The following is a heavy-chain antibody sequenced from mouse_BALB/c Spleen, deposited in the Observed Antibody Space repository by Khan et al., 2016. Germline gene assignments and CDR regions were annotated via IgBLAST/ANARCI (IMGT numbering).Heavy chain of an antibody. CDR3: ARSDYGDKDAMDY. D-gene: IGHD1-1*01. V-gene: IGHV3-2*02. CDR2: ISYSGST. J-gene: IGHJ4*01. Sequence: VQLKESGPGLVKPSQSLSLTCTVTGYSITSDYAWNWIRQFPGNRLEWMGYISYSGSTSYNPSLKSRISITRDTSKNQFFLQLNSVTSEDTATYYCARSDYGDKDAMDYWGQGTSVTVSP. CDR1: GYSITSDYA.